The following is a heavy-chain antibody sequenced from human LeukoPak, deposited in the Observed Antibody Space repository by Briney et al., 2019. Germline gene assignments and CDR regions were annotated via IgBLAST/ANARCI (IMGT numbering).Heavy chain of an antibody. CDR1: GYYIGSGSY. Sequence: PSETLSLTCTVSGYYIGSGSYWGWIRQPPGKGLEWIGSIYYSGSTYYNPSLKSRVTISVDTSKNQFSLKLSSVTAADTAVYYCARDQDGDYHDYWGQGTLVTVSS. J-gene: IGHJ4*02. V-gene: IGHV4-38-2*02. CDR3: ARDQDGDYHDY. D-gene: IGHD4-17*01. CDR2: IYYSGST.